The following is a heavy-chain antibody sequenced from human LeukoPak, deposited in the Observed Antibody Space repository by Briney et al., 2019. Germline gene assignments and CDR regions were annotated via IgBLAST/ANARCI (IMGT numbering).Heavy chain of an antibody. CDR3: ARHGNYCFDN. V-gene: IGHV3-7*05. CDR1: GFTLSSYW. J-gene: IGHJ4*02. D-gene: IGHD1-26*01. CDR2: IKQDGSAK. Sequence: GGSLRLSCAASGFTLSSYWLSWVRQAPGKGLEWVANIKQDGSAKYYVDSVKSRFTISRDNAKNSLYLQMNSLRAADTALYYCARHGNYCFDNWGQGTLVSVSS.